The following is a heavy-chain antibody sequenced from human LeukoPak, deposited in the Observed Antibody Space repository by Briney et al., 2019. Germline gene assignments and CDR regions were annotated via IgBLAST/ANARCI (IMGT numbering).Heavy chain of an antibody. V-gene: IGHV1-2*02. CDR1: GYTFTGYY. J-gene: IGHJ2*01. CDR3: ARDENRYCSGGSCYSLLYWYFDL. CDR2: INPNSGGT. Sequence: ASVKVSCKASGYTFTGYYMHWVRPAPGQGLEWMGWINPNSGGTNYAQKFQGRVTMTRDTSISTAYMELSRMRSDDTAVYYCARDENRYCSGGSCYSLLYWYFDLWGRGTLVTVSS. D-gene: IGHD2-15*01.